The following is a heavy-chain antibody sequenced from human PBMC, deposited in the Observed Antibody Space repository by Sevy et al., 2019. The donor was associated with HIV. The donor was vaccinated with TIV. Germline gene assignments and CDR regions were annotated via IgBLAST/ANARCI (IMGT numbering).Heavy chain of an antibody. CDR1: GYTFTSYD. CDR2: MNPNSGNT. D-gene: IGHD3-3*01. CDR3: ARVMYDFWSGYYAIDAFDI. Sequence: ASVKVSCKASGYTFTSYDINWVRQATGQGLEWMGWMNPNSGNTGYAQKFQGRVTMTRNTSISTAYMELSSLSSEDTAVYYCARVMYDFWSGYYAIDAFDIWGQGTMVTVSS. J-gene: IGHJ3*02. V-gene: IGHV1-8*01.